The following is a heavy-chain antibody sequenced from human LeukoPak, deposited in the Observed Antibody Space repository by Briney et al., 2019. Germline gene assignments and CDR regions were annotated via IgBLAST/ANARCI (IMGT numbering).Heavy chain of an antibody. J-gene: IGHJ6*02. V-gene: IGHV1-69*13. CDR2: IIPIFGTA. D-gene: IGHD2/OR15-2a*01. CDR1: GGTFSSYA. CDR3: ARKIVHHYYYGMDV. Sequence: GGSVKVSCKASGGTFSSYAISWVRQAPGQGLEWMGGIIPIFGTANYAQKFQGRVTITADESTSTAYMELSSLRSEDTAVYYCARKIVHHYYYGMDVWGQGTTVTVSS.